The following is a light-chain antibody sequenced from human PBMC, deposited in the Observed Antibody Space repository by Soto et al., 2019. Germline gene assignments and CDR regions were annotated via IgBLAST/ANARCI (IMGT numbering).Light chain of an antibody. J-gene: IGKJ1*01. CDR3: QHYVTSLTT. CDR1: QSVTSNY. CDR2: GAS. Sequence: EIALTQSPATLSLSPGERATLSCGASQSVTSNYLAWYQQKPGQAPRLLIFGASIRVKGIPDRFIGSGSGTDFTLTISRLEPEDFAVYYCQHYVTSLTTFGQGTKVDIK. V-gene: IGKV3-20*01.